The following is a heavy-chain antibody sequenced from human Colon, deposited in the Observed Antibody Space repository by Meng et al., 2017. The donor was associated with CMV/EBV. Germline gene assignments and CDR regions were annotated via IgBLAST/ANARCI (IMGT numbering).Heavy chain of an antibody. V-gene: IGHV3-30*02. CDR2: IRYDGSNQ. J-gene: IGHJ6*02. CDR3: AKDYSHYPPDYYCCCMHV. CDR1: GFTFSTYG. D-gene: IGHD4-11*01. Sequence: GESLKISCIASGFTFSTYGMHWVRQAPGKGLEWLAFIRYDGSNQHYADSVKGRFTFSRDNSKNTLYLQMNSLRTEDTALYFCAKDYSHYPPDYYCCCMHVWGQGTMVTVSS.